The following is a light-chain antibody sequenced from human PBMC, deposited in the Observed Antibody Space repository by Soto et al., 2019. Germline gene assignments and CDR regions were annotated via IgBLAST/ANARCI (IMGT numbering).Light chain of an antibody. CDR2: AAS. Sequence: EIVLTQSPGTLSLSPGERATLSCRASQSVSSYYLAWYQQKPGQAPRLLIYAASSRATGIPDRFSGSGSGTDFTLTISRLEPEDFAVYYCQQYGSSQWTFGQGTKVDIK. J-gene: IGKJ1*01. V-gene: IGKV3-20*01. CDR3: QQYGSSQWT. CDR1: QSVSSYY.